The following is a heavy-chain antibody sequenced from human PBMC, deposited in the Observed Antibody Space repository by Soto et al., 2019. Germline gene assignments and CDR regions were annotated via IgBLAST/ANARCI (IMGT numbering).Heavy chain of an antibody. CDR1: GFPFSNFE. J-gene: IGHJ4*02. V-gene: IGHV3-48*03. CDR2: INGGGAV. Sequence: EVQVVESGGGLVQPGGSLRLSCAASGFPFSNFEMNWVRQAPGKGLEWLSYINGGGAVYYADSVKGRFTISRDNAKNSIYLQMGQLRAGDQAVFFLVGGGLSYFDYWGQGVLVTVSS. CDR3: VGGGLSYFDY. D-gene: IGHD2-21*01.